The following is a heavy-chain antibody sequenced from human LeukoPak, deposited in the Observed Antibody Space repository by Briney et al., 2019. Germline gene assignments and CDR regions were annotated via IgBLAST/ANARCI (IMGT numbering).Heavy chain of an antibody. Sequence: SVKVSCKASGGTFSSYAISWVRQAPGQGLEWMGRIIPIFGTANYAQKFQGRVTITTDESTSTAYMELSSLRSEGTAVYYCASPDCSGGSCYTEPNFDYWGQGTLVTVSS. CDR1: GGTFSSYA. V-gene: IGHV1-69*05. CDR3: ASPDCSGGSCYTEPNFDY. D-gene: IGHD2-15*01. J-gene: IGHJ4*02. CDR2: IIPIFGTA.